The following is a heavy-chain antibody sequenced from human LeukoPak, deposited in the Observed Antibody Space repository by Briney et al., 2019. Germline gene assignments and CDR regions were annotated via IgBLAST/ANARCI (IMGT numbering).Heavy chain of an antibody. CDR3: ARIAWDAFDI. CDR1: GFTFSSYW. CDR2: LSNGGSTT. V-gene: IGHV3-74*01. J-gene: IGHJ3*02. Sequence: GGSLRLSCAASGFTFSSYWMHWVRQAPGKGLVWVSRLSNGGSTTNYAESVKGRFTISRDNAKNTLYLQMNSLRAEATAVYYCARIAWDAFDIWGQGTMVTVSS. D-gene: IGHD2-15*01.